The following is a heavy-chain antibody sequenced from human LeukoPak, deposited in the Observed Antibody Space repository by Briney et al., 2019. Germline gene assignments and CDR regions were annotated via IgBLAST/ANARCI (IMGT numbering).Heavy chain of an antibody. D-gene: IGHD5-18*01. CDR3: ARDKIHLGDY. Sequence: ASVKVSCKASGYIFTNYYMHWVRQAPGQGLEWMGIINPSGGSTNYAQKFQGRVTLTRDTSTSTVYMELNSLRPDDTAVYYCARDKIHLGDYWGQGTLVTVSS. V-gene: IGHV1-46*01. J-gene: IGHJ4*02. CDR1: GYIFTNYY. CDR2: INPSGGST.